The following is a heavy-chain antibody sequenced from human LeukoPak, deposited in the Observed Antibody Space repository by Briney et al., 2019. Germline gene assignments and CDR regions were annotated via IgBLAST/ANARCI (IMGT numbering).Heavy chain of an antibody. CDR1: GGSISSGSYY. CDR2: IYTSGST. J-gene: IGHJ4*02. CDR3: GRGRDSSSWLAD. D-gene: IGHD6-13*01. Sequence: PSQTLSLTCTVSGGSISSGSYYWSWIRQPAGKGLEWIGRIYTSGSTNYNPSLKSRVTISVDTSKNQFSLKLSSVTAADTAVYYCGRGRDSSSWLADWGQGTLVTVSS. V-gene: IGHV4-61*02.